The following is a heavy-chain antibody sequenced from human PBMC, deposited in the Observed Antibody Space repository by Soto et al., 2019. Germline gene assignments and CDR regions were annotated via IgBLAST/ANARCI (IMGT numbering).Heavy chain of an antibody. J-gene: IGHJ4*02. V-gene: IGHV3-23*01. CDR3: AKDGARSVGRRAVAGTEFDY. Sequence: GGSLRLSCAASGFTFSSYAMSWVRQAPGKGLEWVSAISGSGGSTYYADSVKGRFTISRDNSKNTLYLQMNSLRAEDTAVYYCAKDGARSVGRRAVAGTEFDYWGQGTLVTVSS. CDR1: GFTFSSYA. D-gene: IGHD6-19*01. CDR2: ISGSGGST.